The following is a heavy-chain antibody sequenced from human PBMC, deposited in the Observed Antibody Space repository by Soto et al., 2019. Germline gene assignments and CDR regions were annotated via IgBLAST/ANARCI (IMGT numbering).Heavy chain of an antibody. CDR3: ARVDRLISVPGGAYYYGVDV. V-gene: IGHV4-34*01. Sequence: PSETLSLTCAVYGGSFSGYYWSWIRQPPGQGLEWTGEINHSGSTNYNPSLKSRVTISVDTSKNQFSLKLSSVTAEDTAVYYCARVDRLISVPGGAYYYGVDVWGQGTTVTVSS. J-gene: IGHJ6*02. CDR1: GGSFSGYY. CDR2: INHSGST. D-gene: IGHD6-19*01.